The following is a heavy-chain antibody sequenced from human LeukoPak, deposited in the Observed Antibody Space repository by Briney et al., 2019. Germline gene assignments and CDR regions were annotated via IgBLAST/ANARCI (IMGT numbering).Heavy chain of an antibody. CDR2: ISYNGSNK. CDR3: ARDSVEVRGVIIPYYFDY. V-gene: IGHV3-30-3*01. CDR1: GFTFCSYA. J-gene: IGHJ4*02. D-gene: IGHD3-10*01. Sequence: RGSLRLSCAASGFTFCSYATRWVRQPSGKGLDLVAVISYNGSNKYYAVSVKGRFTISRDNSKNTLYLQMNSLRAEDTAVYYCARDSVEVRGVIIPYYFDYWGQGTLVTVSS.